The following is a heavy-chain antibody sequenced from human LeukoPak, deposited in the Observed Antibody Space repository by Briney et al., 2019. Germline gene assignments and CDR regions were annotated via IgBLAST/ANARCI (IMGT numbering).Heavy chain of an antibody. CDR1: GFTFSSYA. D-gene: IGHD6-19*01. J-gene: IGHJ6*03. CDR2: ISTNGDST. V-gene: IGHV3-64*01. CDR3: ARGSGWFNHYYMDV. Sequence: GGSLRLSCAASGFTFSSYAMHWVRQAPGKGLEYVSAISTNGDSTYYANSVKGRFTISRDNSKNTLYLQMGSLRAEDMAVYYCARGSGWFNHYYMDVWGKGTTVTISS.